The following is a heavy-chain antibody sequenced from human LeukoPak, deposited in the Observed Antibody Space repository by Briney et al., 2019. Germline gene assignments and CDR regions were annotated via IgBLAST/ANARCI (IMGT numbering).Heavy chain of an antibody. Sequence: TSETLSLTCTVSGGSISSSSYYWGWIRQPPGKGLEWIGSIYYSGSTYYNPSLKSRVTISVDTSKNQFSLKLSSVTAADTAVYYCARRRAIFGVVNIAELDYWGQGTLVTVSS. D-gene: IGHD3-3*01. V-gene: IGHV4-39*07. J-gene: IGHJ4*02. CDR1: GGSISSSSYY. CDR3: ARRRAIFGVVNIAELDY. CDR2: IYYSGST.